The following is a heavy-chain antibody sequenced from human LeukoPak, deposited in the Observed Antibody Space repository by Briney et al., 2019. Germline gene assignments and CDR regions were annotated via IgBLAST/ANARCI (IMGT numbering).Heavy chain of an antibody. CDR2: IYYSGST. V-gene: IGHV4-59*01. J-gene: IGHJ6*03. D-gene: IGHD5-18*01. Sequence: SETLSLTCTVSGGSISSYYWSWVRQPPGKGLEWIGYIYYSGSTNYNPSLKSRVTISVDTSKNQFSLKLSSVTAADTAVYYCARGDTRYYYYYYMDVWGKGTTVTVSS. CDR1: GGSISSYY. CDR3: ARGDTRYYYYYYMDV.